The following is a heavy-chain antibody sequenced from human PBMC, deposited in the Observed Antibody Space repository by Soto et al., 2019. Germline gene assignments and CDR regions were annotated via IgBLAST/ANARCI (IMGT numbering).Heavy chain of an antibody. D-gene: IGHD2-2*01. J-gene: IGHJ5*02. CDR3: ARLNGYCSSTSCYDTWFDP. CDR2: IYYSGST. Sequence: SETLSLTCTVSGGSISSSSYYWGWIRQSPGKGLEWIGSIYYSGSTYYNPSLKSRVTISVDTSKNQFSLKLSSVTAADTAVYYCARLNGYCSSTSCYDTWFDPWGQGTLVTVSS. CDR1: GGSISSSSYY. V-gene: IGHV4-39*01.